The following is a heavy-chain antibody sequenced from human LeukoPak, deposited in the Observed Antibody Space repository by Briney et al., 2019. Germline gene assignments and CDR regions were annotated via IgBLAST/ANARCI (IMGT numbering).Heavy chain of an antibody. CDR1: GYTFTGYY. D-gene: IGHD2-15*01. CDR3: ARDLGGYCSGGSCLNWFDP. CDR2: INPNSGGT. J-gene: IGHJ5*02. Sequence: ASLKVACKASGYTFTGYYMHWVRQAPGQGLEWIGWINPNSGGTNYAQKFQGRVTMTRDTSISTAYMELSRLRSDDTAVYYCARDLGGYCSGGSCLNWFDPWGQETLVTVSS. V-gene: IGHV1-2*02.